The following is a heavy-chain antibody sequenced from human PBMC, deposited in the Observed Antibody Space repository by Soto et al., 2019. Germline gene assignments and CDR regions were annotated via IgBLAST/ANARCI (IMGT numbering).Heavy chain of an antibody. Sequence: GGSLRLSCAASGFSVTSNHMSWVRQGPGKGLEWVSIFYAGGTTYYADSVKGRFTISRDNSENTLFLQMNSLRDEDTAVYYRARDLPRGGDWDQGTLVTVYS. CDR2: FYAGGTT. CDR3: ARDLPRGGD. D-gene: IGHD3-10*01. V-gene: IGHV3-53*01. J-gene: IGHJ4*02. CDR1: GFSVTSNH.